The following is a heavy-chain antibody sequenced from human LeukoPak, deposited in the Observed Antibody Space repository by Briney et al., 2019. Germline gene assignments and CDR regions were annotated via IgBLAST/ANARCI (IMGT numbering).Heavy chain of an antibody. V-gene: IGHV1-2*02. CDR2: INPNSGGT. CDR3: ASHPVKEYPSYSR. CDR1: GYTFTSYD. D-gene: IGHD2-2*01. Sequence: ASVKVSCKASGYTFTSYDINWVRQATGQGLEWMGWINPNSGGTNYAQKFQGRVTMTRDTSISTAYMELSRLRSDDTAVYYCASHPVKEYPSYSRWGQGTLVTVSS. J-gene: IGHJ4*02.